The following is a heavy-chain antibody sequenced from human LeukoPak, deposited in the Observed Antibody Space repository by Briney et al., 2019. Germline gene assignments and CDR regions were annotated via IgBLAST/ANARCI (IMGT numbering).Heavy chain of an antibody. V-gene: IGHV4-59*01. CDR1: GGSISSYY. D-gene: IGHD3-3*01. CDR3: ARDTGYDFWSGPKGYYYYMDV. Sequence: SETLSLTCTVSGGSISSYYWSWIRQPPGKGLEWIGYIYYSGSTNYNPSPKSRVTISVDTSKNQFSLKLSSVTAADTAVYYCARDTGYDFWSGPKGYYYYMDVWGKGTTVTVSS. J-gene: IGHJ6*03. CDR2: IYYSGST.